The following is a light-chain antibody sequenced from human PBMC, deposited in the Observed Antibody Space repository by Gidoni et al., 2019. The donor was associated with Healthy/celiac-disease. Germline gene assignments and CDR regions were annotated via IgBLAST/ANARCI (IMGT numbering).Light chain of an antibody. CDR2: AAS. Sequence: IQMTQSPSSLSASVGDSVTITCRASQSISSYLNWYQQKPGKAPKRLIYAASSLQSGVPSRFSGSGYGTDFTLTISSLQPEDFATYYCQQSYSTPYTFGQGTKLEIK. CDR3: QQSYSTPYT. J-gene: IGKJ2*01. V-gene: IGKV1-39*01. CDR1: QSISSY.